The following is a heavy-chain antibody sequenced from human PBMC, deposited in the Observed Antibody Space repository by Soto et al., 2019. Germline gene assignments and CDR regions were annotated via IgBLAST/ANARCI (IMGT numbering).Heavy chain of an antibody. CDR1: GFTFSSYG. V-gene: IGHV3-30*18. CDR2: ISYDGSNK. Sequence: PGGSLRLSCAASGFTFSSYGMHWVRQAPGKGLEWVAVISYDGSNKYYADYVKGRFTISRDNSKNTLQLQMNSLRAEDTAVYYCAKDPTSSSWFYYGMDVWGQGTTVTVSS. CDR3: AKDPTSSSWFYYGMDV. D-gene: IGHD6-13*01. J-gene: IGHJ6*02.